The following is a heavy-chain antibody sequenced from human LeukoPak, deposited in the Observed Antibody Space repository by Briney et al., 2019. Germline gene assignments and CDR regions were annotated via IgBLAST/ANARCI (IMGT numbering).Heavy chain of an antibody. CDR1: GGSISSYY. CDR2: IYYSGST. J-gene: IGHJ4*02. V-gene: IGHV4-59*01. Sequence: SETLSLTCTVSGGSISSYYWSWIRQPPGKGLEWIGYIYYSGSTNYNPSLKSRVTISVDTSKNQFSLKLSSVTAADTAVYYFARGTVVTTPYYFDYWGQGTLVTVSS. D-gene: IGHD4-23*01. CDR3: ARGTVVTTPYYFDY.